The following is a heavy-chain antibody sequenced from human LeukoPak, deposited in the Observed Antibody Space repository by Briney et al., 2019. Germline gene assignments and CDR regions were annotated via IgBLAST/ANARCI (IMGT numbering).Heavy chain of an antibody. CDR1: GGSISSGGYS. D-gene: IGHD4-11*01. CDR2: IYYSGST. V-gene: IGHV4-30-4*07. Sequence: PSETLSLTCAGSGGSISSGGYSWSWIRQPPGKGLEWIGYIYYSGSTYYNPSLKSRVTISVDTSKNQFSLKLSSVTAADTAVYYCARVDVLTTTFDYWGQGTLVTVSS. CDR3: ARVDVLTTTFDY. J-gene: IGHJ4*02.